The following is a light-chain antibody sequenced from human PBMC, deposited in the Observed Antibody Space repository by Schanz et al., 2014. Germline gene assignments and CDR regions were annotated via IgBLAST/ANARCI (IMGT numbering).Light chain of an antibody. CDR3: QQRSNWPWT. CDR1: QSVSSTY. CDR2: GAS. V-gene: IGKV3D-20*02. Sequence: EIVLTQSPGTLSLSPGERATLSCRASQSVSSTYLAWYQQKLGQAPRLLVYGASSRATGIPDRFSGSGSGTDFTLTISRLEPEDFAVYYCQQRSNWPWTFGQGTKVEIK. J-gene: IGKJ1*01.